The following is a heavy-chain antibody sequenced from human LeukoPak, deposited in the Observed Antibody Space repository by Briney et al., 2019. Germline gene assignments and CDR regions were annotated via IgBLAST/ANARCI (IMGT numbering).Heavy chain of an antibody. CDR2: ITYDGSSE. D-gene: IGHD6-19*01. V-gene: IGHV3-30-3*01. CDR3: AREAGRGYFDY. J-gene: IGHJ4*02. Sequence: LVESGGGVVQPGRSLRLSRAASGFTFSSYAMHWVRQAPGKGLEWVAVITYDGSSEYYADSVKGRLTISRDNSKNTLYLQMNSLRAEDTAVHYCAREAGRGYFDYWGQGTLVTVSS. CDR1: GFTFSSYA.